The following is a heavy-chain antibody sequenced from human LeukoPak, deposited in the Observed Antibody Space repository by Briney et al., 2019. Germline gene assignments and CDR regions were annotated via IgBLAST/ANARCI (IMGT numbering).Heavy chain of an antibody. V-gene: IGHV3-13*01. D-gene: IGHD3-9*01. CDR3: ARSPHILTGENFDY. J-gene: IGHJ4*02. CDR1: GFTFSSYG. Sequence: GGSLRLSCAASGFTFSSYGMHWVRQATGKGLEWVSAIGTAGDTYYPGSVKGRFTISRENAKNSLYLQMNSLRAGDTAVYYCARSPHILTGENFDYWGQGTLLTVSS. CDR2: IGTAGDT.